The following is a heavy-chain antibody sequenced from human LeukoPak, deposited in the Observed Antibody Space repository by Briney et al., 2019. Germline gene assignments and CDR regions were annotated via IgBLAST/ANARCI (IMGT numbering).Heavy chain of an antibody. D-gene: IGHD6-13*01. CDR2: IVGSGGST. CDR3: AKDTGVVAAGASAFDY. J-gene: IGHJ4*02. V-gene: IGHV3-23*01. Sequence: QTGGSLRLSCVASGFTFNTYTMSWVRQAPGKGLEWVSAIVGSGGSTYYADSVKGRFNISRDKPKNTLYLQMSSLSPEDTAVYYCAKDTGVVAAGASAFDYWGQGTLVTVSS. CDR1: GFTFNTYT.